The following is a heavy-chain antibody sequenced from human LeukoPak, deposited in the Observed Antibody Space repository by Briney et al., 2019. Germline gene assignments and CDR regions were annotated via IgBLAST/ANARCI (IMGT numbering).Heavy chain of an antibody. CDR3: ASYSYYYDSSGYFDY. CDR1: GGSISSYY. J-gene: IGHJ4*02. D-gene: IGHD3-22*01. CDR2: IYYSGST. Sequence: SETLSLTCTVSGGSISSYYWSWIRLPPGKGLGWIGYIYYSGSTNYNPSLKSRVTISVDTSKNQFSLKLSSVAAADTAVYYCASYSYYYDSSGYFDYWGQGTLVTVSS. V-gene: IGHV4-59*01.